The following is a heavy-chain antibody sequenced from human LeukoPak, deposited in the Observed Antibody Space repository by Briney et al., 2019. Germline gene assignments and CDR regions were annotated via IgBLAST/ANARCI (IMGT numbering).Heavy chain of an antibody. V-gene: IGHV4-59*01. J-gene: IGHJ4*02. D-gene: IGHD3-10*01. Sequence: AVTLSLTCTVSGHSLTTYYWSWIRQPPGKGLEWIGYIYHSGSNKYNPSLKSRVTISVDTSKKQFSLKLSSVTAADTAVYYCARDGYGGVDSWGQGTLVTVSS. CDR3: ARDGYGGVDS. CDR2: IYHSGSN. CDR1: GHSLTTYY.